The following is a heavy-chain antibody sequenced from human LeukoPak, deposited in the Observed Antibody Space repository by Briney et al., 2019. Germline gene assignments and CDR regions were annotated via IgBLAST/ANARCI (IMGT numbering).Heavy chain of an antibody. J-gene: IGHJ4*02. D-gene: IGHD5-18*01. V-gene: IGHV3-74*01. Sequence: QPGGSLRLSCAASGFNFSIHWMHWVRQAPGKGLIWFSRTNSDGSSTIYADSVKGRFTISRDNTKNTLYLQMNSLRAEDTAVYFCVQISIGWGQGTLVTVSS. CDR3: VQISIG. CDR1: GFNFSIHW. CDR2: TNSDGSST.